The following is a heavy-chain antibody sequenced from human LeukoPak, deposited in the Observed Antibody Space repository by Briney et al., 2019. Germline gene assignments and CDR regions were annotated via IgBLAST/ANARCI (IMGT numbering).Heavy chain of an antibody. CDR2: IYATGST. Sequence: PSETLSLTCSVSGGSISSYSWTWIRQPAGKGLEWIGRIYATGSTNYNPSLKSRVTMSVDTSKSQFSLNLSSVTAADTAVYYCAREPAGSSKYEYWGQGILVTVSS. V-gene: IGHV4-4*07. J-gene: IGHJ4*02. CDR3: AREPAGSSKYEY. D-gene: IGHD6-13*01. CDR1: GGSISSYS.